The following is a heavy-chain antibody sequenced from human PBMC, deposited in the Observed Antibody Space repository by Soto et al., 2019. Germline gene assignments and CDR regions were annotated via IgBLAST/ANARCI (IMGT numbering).Heavy chain of an antibody. CDR3: AKVNAEYYDYIWGSYY. J-gene: IGHJ4*02. V-gene: IGHV3-23*01. Sequence: PGGSLRLSCAASGFTFSSYAMSWVRQAPGKGLEWVSAISGSGGSTYYADSVKGRFTISRDNSKNTLYLQMNSLRAEDTAVYYCAKVNAEYYDYIWGSYYWGQGTLVTVSS. CDR1: GFTFSSYA. CDR2: ISGSGGST. D-gene: IGHD3-16*01.